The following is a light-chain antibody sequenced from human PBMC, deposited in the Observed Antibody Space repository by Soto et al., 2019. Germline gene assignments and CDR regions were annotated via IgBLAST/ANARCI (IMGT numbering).Light chain of an antibody. CDR3: QQYNSHWT. Sequence: AIRMTQSPSSLSASTGDRVTITCRASQGISSYLAWYQQKPGKAPKLLIYAASTLQSGVPSRFSGSGSGTDFTLTINSLQPEDFATYYCQQYNSHWTFGQGTKVDIK. CDR1: QGISSY. CDR2: AAS. J-gene: IGKJ1*01. V-gene: IGKV1-8*01.